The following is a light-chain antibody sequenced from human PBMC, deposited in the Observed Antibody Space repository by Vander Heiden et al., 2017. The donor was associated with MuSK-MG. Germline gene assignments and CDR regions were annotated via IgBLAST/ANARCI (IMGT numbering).Light chain of an antibody. CDR1: SSDVGGYND. CDR3: RQSTRSSTLG. Sequence: QSALTQPASVAGSPGQSITISCTGTSSDVGGYNDVSYYQQPPGNAPNRMWEDVSNRPSGVANRCAASKSGTNASPHTFGLQAQDEADEYCRQSTRSSTLGFGGGTKLTVL. J-gene: IGLJ2*01. CDR2: DVS. V-gene: IGLV2-14*01.